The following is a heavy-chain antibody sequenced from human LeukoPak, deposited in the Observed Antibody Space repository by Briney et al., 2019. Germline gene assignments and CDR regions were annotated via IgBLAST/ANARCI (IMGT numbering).Heavy chain of an antibody. V-gene: IGHV3-33*06. CDR3: AKDRNYYDSSGYYWW. J-gene: IGHJ4*02. D-gene: IGHD3-22*01. CDR2: IWYDGSNK. Sequence: GRSLRLSCAASGFTFSSYGMHWVRQAPGKGLEWVAVIWYDGSNKYYADSVKGRFTISRDNSKNTLYLQMNSLRAEDTAVYYCAKDRNYYDSSGYYWWWGRGTLVTVPS. CDR1: GFTFSSYG.